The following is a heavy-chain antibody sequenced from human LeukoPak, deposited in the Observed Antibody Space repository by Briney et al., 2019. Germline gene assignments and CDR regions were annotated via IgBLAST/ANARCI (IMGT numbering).Heavy chain of an antibody. D-gene: IGHD3-22*01. V-gene: IGHV4-34*01. Sequence: SETLSLTCAVYGGSFSGYYWRWIRQPPGKGLEWIGEINHSGSTNYNPSLKSRVTISVDTSKNQFSLKLSSVTAADTAVYYCARGWNSDYYDSSGLLNWGQGTLVTVSS. CDR2: INHSGST. J-gene: IGHJ4*02. CDR3: ARGWNSDYYDSSGLLN. CDR1: GGSFSGYY.